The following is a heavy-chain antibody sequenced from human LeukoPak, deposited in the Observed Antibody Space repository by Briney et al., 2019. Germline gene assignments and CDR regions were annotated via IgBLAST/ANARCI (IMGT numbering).Heavy chain of an antibody. Sequence: ASVKVSCKASGYTFTSYGISWVRQAPGQGLEWMGWISAYNGNTNYAQKLQGRVTMTTDTSTSTAYMELRSLRSDDTAVYYCARVGYCSSTSCYLWFDYWGQGTLVTVSS. V-gene: IGHV1-18*01. CDR1: GYTFTSYG. CDR2: ISAYNGNT. D-gene: IGHD2-2*01. CDR3: ARVGYCSSTSCYLWFDY. J-gene: IGHJ4*02.